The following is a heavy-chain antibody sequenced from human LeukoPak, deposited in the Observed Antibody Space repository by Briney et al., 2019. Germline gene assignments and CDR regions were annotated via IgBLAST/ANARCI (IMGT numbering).Heavy chain of an antibody. D-gene: IGHD4-17*01. J-gene: IGHJ4*02. CDR3: AGTDSGDYRIDY. CDR1: GFTFSSYW. CDR2: IKQDGSEK. Sequence: GGALRLSCAASGFTFSSYWMIWVRQAPGKGLEWVANIKQDGSEKYYVDSVKGRFTISRDNAKNSLYLQVNSLRAEDTAVYYCAGTDSGDYRIDYWGQGTLVTVSS. V-gene: IGHV3-7*01.